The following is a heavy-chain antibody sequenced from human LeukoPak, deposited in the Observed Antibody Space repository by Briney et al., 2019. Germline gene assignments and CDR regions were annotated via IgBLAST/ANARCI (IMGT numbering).Heavy chain of an antibody. J-gene: IGHJ3*02. Sequence: ASVKVSCKASGGAFSSYAISWVRQAPGQGLEWMGRIIPILGIANYAQKFQGRVTITADKSTSTACMELSSLRSEDTAVYYCARVPVLRYFDWANGAHFGIWGQGTMVTVSS. CDR2: IIPILGIA. CDR1: GGAFSSYA. V-gene: IGHV1-69*04. CDR3: ARVPVLRYFDWANGAHFGI. D-gene: IGHD3-9*01.